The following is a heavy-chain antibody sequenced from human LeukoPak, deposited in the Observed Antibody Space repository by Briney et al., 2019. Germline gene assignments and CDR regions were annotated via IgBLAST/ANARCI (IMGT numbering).Heavy chain of an antibody. CDR1: GGSISSHF. Sequence: SETLSLTCTVSGGSISSHFWSWIRQPPGKGLEWIGYIYYSGSTNYNPSLKSRVTISVDTSKNQFSLKLSSVTAADTAVYYCARDPVGGTTGYFDYWGQGTLVTVSS. CDR2: IYYSGST. J-gene: IGHJ4*02. V-gene: IGHV4-59*11. CDR3: ARDPVGGTTGYFDY. D-gene: IGHD1-1*01.